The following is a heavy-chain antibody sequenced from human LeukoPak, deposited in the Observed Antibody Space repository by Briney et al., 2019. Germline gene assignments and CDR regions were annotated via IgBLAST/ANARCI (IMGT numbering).Heavy chain of an antibody. CDR1: GFTFSNYG. CDR3: SSGTYLYYFDY. CDR2: ISYDGSDK. J-gene: IGHJ4*02. D-gene: IGHD3-10*01. V-gene: IGHV3-30*03. Sequence: PGRSLRLSCAASGFTFSNYGLHWVRQAPGEGLEWVAVISYDGSDKIYADSVKGRFTISRDNSKTMLYLQMNSLRAEDTAAYYCSSGTYLYYFDYWGQGILVTVSS.